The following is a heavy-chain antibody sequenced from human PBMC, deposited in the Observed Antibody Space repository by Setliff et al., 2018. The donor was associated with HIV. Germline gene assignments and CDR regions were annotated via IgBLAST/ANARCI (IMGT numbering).Heavy chain of an antibody. CDR2: SNYSGST. CDR1: VGSISRYS. D-gene: IGHD5-18*01. Sequence: SETLSLTCTVSVGSISRYSWSWIRQPPGKGLEWIGYSNYSGSTNYNLSLKSRVTISVDTSENHFSLKLSSVTAADTAVYYCSAGTTGGGYGYGQYYYYMDVWGRGTTVTV. CDR3: SAGTTGGGYGYGQYYYYMDV. J-gene: IGHJ6*03. V-gene: IGHV4-59*08.